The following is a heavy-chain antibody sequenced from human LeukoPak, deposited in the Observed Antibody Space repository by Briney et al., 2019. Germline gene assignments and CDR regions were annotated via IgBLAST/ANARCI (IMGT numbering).Heavy chain of an antibody. D-gene: IGHD4-17*01. J-gene: IGHJ4*02. CDR3: MSRPYGDRWY. Sequence: ASVKVSCKASGYTFTDYYMHWVRQAPGQGLEWMGWINPRNGGPLYAQKFQGRVSMTRDTSISTAYMELSRLRSDDTAVYHCMSRPYGDRWYWGQGTLVTVAS. CDR2: INPRNGGP. CDR1: GYTFTDYY. V-gene: IGHV1-2*02.